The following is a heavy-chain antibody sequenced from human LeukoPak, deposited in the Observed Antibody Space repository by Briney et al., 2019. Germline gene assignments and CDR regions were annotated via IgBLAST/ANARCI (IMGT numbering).Heavy chain of an antibody. CDR1: GGTFSSYA. Sequence: SVKVSCKASGGTFSSYAISWVRQAPGQGLEWMGGIIPIFGTANYAQKSQGRVTITADKSTSTAYMELSSLRSEDTAVYYCALDYGSGSAATLLGYWGQGTLATVSS. CDR2: IIPIFGTA. D-gene: IGHD3-10*01. CDR3: ALDYGSGSAATLLGY. V-gene: IGHV1-69*06. J-gene: IGHJ4*02.